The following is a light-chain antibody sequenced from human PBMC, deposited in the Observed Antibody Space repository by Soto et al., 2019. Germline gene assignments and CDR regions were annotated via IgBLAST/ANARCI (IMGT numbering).Light chain of an antibody. CDR2: GNS. Sequence: QSVLTQPPSVSGAPGQRVTISCTGSSSNIGAGYDVHWYQQLPGTAPNLLIYGNSNRPSGVPDRFSGSKSGTSASLAITGLQAEDEADYYCQSYDSSLSGVVFGGGTNLTVL. CDR1: SSNIGAGYD. CDR3: QSYDSSLSGVV. J-gene: IGLJ2*01. V-gene: IGLV1-40*01.